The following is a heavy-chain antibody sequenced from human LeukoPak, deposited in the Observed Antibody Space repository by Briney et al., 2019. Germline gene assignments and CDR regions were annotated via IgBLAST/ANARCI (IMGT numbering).Heavy chain of an antibody. D-gene: IGHD2-21*01. V-gene: IGHV3-23*01. J-gene: IGHJ3*02. CDR2: ISGSGGST. CDR1: GFTFSSYA. Sequence: GGSLRLSCAASGFTFSSYAMSWVRQAPGKGLEWVSAISGSGGSTYYADSLKGRFTISRDNAKNSLYLQMNSLRPEDTAVYYCVRDHLWAFDIWGQGTVVTVSS. CDR3: VRDHLWAFDI.